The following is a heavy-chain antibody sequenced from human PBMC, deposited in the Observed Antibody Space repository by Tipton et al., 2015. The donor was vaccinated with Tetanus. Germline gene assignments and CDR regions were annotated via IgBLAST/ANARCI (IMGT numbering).Heavy chain of an antibody. V-gene: IGHV1-46*01. CDR3: ARDWGAYDSSGYPTEYFQH. Sequence: QVQLVQSGAEVKKPGASVKVSCKASGYTFTSYYMHWVRQDPGPWLEWMGIINPSGGSTSYAQKFQGRVTMTRDTSTSTVYMELSSLRSEDTAVYYCARDWGAYDSSGYPTEYFQHWGQGTLVTVSS. CDR2: INPSGGST. J-gene: IGHJ1*01. D-gene: IGHD3-22*01. CDR1: GYTFTSYY.